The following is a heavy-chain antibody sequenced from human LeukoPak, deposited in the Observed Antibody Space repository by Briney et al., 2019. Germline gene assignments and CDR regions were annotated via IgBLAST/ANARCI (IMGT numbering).Heavy chain of an antibody. D-gene: IGHD3-10*01. V-gene: IGHV1-8*01. CDR3: ARGRSFWFDP. CDR2: MNPKSGNT. J-gene: IGHJ5*01. Sequence: GASVTVSFTSSVYTFANYDINWVRQATGQGLEWMGWMNPKSGNTGYAQKFKGRVTMTRNTSISTAYMDLSSLTSEDTAVYYCARGRSFWFDPWGQGTLVTVSS. CDR1: VYTFANYD.